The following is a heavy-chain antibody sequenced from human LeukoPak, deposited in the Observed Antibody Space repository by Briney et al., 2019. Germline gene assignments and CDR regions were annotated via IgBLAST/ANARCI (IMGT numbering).Heavy chain of an antibody. J-gene: IGHJ4*02. CDR1: GGSISSSSYY. CDR3: AREIRITMIVLGY. CDR2: IYYSGST. Sequence: SETLSLTCTVSGGSISSSSYYWGWIRQPPGKGLEWIGSIYYSGSTYYNPSLKSRVTISVDTSKNQFSLKLSSVTAADTAVYYCAREIRITMIVLGYWGQGTLVTVSS. D-gene: IGHD3-22*01. V-gene: IGHV4-39*02.